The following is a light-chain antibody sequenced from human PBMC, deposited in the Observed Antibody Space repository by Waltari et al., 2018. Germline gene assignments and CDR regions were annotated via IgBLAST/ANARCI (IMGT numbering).Light chain of an antibody. CDR1: QSIRNW. CDR2: KAS. CDR3: QQYNYYWT. V-gene: IGKV1-5*03. Sequence: ITCRASQSIRNWLVWYQPRPGKAPKLLIYKASTLETGVPSRFSGSGSGTEFTLTISNLQPDDFATYYCQQYNYYWTFGQGTKVEI. J-gene: IGKJ1*01.